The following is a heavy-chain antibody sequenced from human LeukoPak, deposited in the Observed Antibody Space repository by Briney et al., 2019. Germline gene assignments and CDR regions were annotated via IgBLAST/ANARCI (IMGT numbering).Heavy chain of an antibody. D-gene: IGHD2-2*01. CDR3: AKAVGYCSGASCYASQDY. CDR2: ISRRGSST. V-gene: IGHV3-23*01. J-gene: IGHJ4*02. Sequence: GGSLRLSCAASGFTFTSYAMSWVRQAPGQGLEWVSAISRRGSSTYYADYVRGRFTISRDNSNNTLYLQMSSLRAEDTAIYYCAKAVGYCSGASCYASQDYWGQGTLVTVSS. CDR1: GFTFTSYA.